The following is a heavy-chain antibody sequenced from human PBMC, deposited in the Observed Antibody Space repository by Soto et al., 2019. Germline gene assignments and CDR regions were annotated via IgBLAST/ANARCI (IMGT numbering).Heavy chain of an antibody. CDR1: GYDFIGHS. Sequence: QVQLVQSGAEVKSPGASVKVSCKASGYDFIGHSMHWVRQAPGLDQEWVAWVAGVNGDTKYSEAFQGRVTLTRDTSATPGYMELAGLRSEDTAVYYCARGIRLSGAGVYGMNDFDALGQGTLVNVSS. CDR3: ARGIRLSGAGVYGMNDFDA. V-gene: IGHV1-3*01. D-gene: IGHD4-17*01. CDR2: VAGVNGDT. J-gene: IGHJ4*02.